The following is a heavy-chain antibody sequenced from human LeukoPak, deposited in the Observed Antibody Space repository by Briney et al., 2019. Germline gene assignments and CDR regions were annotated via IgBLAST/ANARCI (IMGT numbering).Heavy chain of an antibody. CDR1: GYTFTGYY. CDR3: VRAGTPMIRGLGFDY. V-gene: IGHV1-2*02. D-gene: IGHD1-26*01. Sequence: ASVKVSCKASGYTFTGYYMHWVRQAPGQGLEWMGWINPNSGGTNYAQKFQGRVTMTRDTSISTAYMELGRLRSDDTAVYYCVRAGTPMIRGLGFDYWGQGTLVTVSS. J-gene: IGHJ4*02. CDR2: INPNSGGT.